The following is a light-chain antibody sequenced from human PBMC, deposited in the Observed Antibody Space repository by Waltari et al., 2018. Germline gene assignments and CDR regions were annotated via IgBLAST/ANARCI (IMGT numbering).Light chain of an antibody. Sequence: YVLTQPPSVSVALGQTARIPCGGDNIGSKRVHWYRQRPGQAPVVVVYDVADRPAGIPERVSGSNSGNTATLTITRVEAGDEADYYCQVWDSSRDHPRVFGTGTKVTVL. CDR2: DVA. CDR3: QVWDSSRDHPRV. V-gene: IGLV3-21*02. CDR1: NIGSKR. J-gene: IGLJ1*01.